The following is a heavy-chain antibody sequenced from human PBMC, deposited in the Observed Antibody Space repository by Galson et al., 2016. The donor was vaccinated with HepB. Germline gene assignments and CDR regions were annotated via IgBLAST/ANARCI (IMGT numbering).Heavy chain of an antibody. CDR3: MRSTPMVRGEPVGDY. CDR2: IDNSGDYI. D-gene: IGHD3-10*01. J-gene: IGHJ4*02. V-gene: IGHV3-21*01. Sequence: SLRLSCAASGFSFNSFTMNWVRQPPGKGLEWLSSIDNSGDYIYYAASVSGRFTISRDNAQKSLYLQMNSLGAGDTALYFCMRSTPMVRGEPVGDYWGQGTLVAVSP. CDR1: GFSFNSFT.